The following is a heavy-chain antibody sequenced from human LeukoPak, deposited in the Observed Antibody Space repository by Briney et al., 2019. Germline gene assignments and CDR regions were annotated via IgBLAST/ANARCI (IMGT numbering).Heavy chain of an antibody. J-gene: IGHJ5*02. V-gene: IGHV4-30-2*01. CDR1: GGSISSGGYS. D-gene: IGHD2-2*01. Sequence: NASETLSLTCAVPGGSISSGGYSWSWIRQPPGKGLEWIGYIYHSGSTYYNPSLKSRVTISVDRSKNQFSLKLSSVTAADTAVYYCARGLEHIVVVPAATHNGSPQHWFDPWGQGTLVTVSS. CDR3: ARGLEHIVVVPAATHNGSPQHWFDP. CDR2: IYHSGST.